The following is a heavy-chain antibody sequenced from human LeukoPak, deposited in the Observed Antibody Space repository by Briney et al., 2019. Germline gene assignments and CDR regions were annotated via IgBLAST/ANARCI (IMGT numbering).Heavy chain of an antibody. J-gene: IGHJ4*02. CDR2: INAGNGNT. CDR1: GYTFTSYA. V-gene: IGHV1-3*01. Sequence: EASVTVSCKASGYTFTSYAMHWVRQAPGQRLEWMGWINAGNGNTKYSQKFQGRVTITRDTSASTAYMELSSLRSEDTAVYYCARLCSGGSCYYYFDYWSQGTLVTVSS. D-gene: IGHD2-15*01. CDR3: ARLCSGGSCYYYFDY.